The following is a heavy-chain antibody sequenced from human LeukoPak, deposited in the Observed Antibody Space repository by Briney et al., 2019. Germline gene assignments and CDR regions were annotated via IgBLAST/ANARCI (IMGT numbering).Heavy chain of an antibody. J-gene: IGHJ5*02. CDR1: GGSISSYY. D-gene: IGHD2-2*01. V-gene: IGHV4-59*12. CDR2: IYYSGST. Sequence: SETLSLTCTVSGGSISSYYWSWIRQPPGKGLEWIGYIYYSGSTNYNPSLKSRVTISVDTSKNQFSLKLSSVTAADTAVYYCARGLGYCSSTSCYSRRPYNWFDPWGQGTLVTVSS. CDR3: ARGLGYCSSTSCYSRRPYNWFDP.